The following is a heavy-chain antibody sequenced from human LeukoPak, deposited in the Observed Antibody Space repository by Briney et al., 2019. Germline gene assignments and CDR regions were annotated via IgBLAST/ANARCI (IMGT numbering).Heavy chain of an antibody. CDR2: IYTSGST. CDR1: GGSISSGSYY. Sequence: SETLSLTCTVSGGSISSGSYYWSWIRQPAGKGLEYIGRIYTSGSTSYNPSLKSRVTISVDTSKNQFSLKLSSVTAADTAVYYCARAQDYYDIKACFQHWGQGTLVTVSS. V-gene: IGHV4-61*02. CDR3: ARAQDYYDIKACFQH. J-gene: IGHJ1*01. D-gene: IGHD3-22*01.